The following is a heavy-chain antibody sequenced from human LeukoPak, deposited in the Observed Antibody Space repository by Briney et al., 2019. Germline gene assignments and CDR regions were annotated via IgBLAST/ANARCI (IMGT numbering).Heavy chain of an antibody. CDR3: ARDSARYCTNGVCQP. Sequence: ASVKVSCKASGYTFTGYYMRWVRQAPGQGLEWMGRINPNSGGTNYAQKFQGRVTVTRDTSISTAYMELSRLRSDDTAVYYCARDSARYCTNGVCQPWGQGTLVTVSS. CDR1: GYTFTGYY. V-gene: IGHV1-2*06. D-gene: IGHD2-8*01. J-gene: IGHJ5*02. CDR2: INPNSGGT.